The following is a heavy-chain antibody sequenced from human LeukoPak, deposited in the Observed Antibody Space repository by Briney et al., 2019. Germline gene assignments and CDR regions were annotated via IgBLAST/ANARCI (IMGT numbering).Heavy chain of an antibody. Sequence: GGSLRLSCAASGFTFSSYAMSWVRQAPGKGLECVSAISGSGGSTYYADSVKGRFTISRDNSKNTLYLQMNSLRAEDTAVYYCAKDIGYYYDSSGYYYYFDYLGQGTLVTVSS. D-gene: IGHD3-22*01. V-gene: IGHV3-23*01. J-gene: IGHJ4*02. CDR2: ISGSGGST. CDR1: GFTFSSYA. CDR3: AKDIGYYYDSSGYYYYFDY.